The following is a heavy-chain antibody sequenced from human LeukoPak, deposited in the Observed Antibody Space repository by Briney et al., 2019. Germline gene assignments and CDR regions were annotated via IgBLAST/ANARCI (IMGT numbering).Heavy chain of an antibody. D-gene: IGHD5-12*01. CDR3: ARDPYNGAYGNDYYYYMDA. Sequence: GGSLRLSCAASGFSFSTYNMNWVRQAPGKALEWVSSITSSGREIFYIDSVKGRFTISRDNAEKSLYLQMDSLRAEDTAVYFCARDPYNGAYGNDYYYYMDAWGKGTTVTVSS. CDR2: ITSSGREI. J-gene: IGHJ6*03. V-gene: IGHV3-21*01. CDR1: GFSFSTYN.